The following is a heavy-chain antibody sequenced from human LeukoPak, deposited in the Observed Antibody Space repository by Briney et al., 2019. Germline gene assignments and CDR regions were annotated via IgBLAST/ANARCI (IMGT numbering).Heavy chain of an antibody. CDR2: INPNSGGT. CDR3: ARISEIGRAFDI. V-gene: IGHV1-2*06. D-gene: IGHD3-10*01. Sequence: GASVKVSCKASGYTFTGYYMNWVRQAPGQGLEWMGRINPNSGGTNYAQKFQGRVTMTRDTSISTAYMELSRLRSDDTAVYYCARISEIGRAFDIWGQGTMVTVSS. CDR1: GYTFTGYY. J-gene: IGHJ3*02.